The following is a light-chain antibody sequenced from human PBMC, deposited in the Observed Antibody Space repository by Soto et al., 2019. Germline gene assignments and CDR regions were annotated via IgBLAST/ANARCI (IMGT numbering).Light chain of an antibody. J-gene: IGKJ5*01. Sequence: EIQLTRHPSPLSPSVGDRSPITFRASQSIRSLLAWYQQKPGKAPKVLIYDASSLGSGVPSRFSGSGSGTEFTLTISSLQPDDFATYFCQQYQTYSTFGQGTRLEI. CDR1: QSIRSL. CDR3: QQYQTYST. V-gene: IGKV1-5*01. CDR2: DAS.